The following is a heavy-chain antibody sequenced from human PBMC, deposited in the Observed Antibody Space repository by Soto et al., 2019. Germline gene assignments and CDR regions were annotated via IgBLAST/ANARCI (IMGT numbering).Heavy chain of an antibody. CDR2: ITIRTGNV. CDR3: VRDRDLYRDMLHPDL. J-gene: IGHJ4*01. V-gene: IGHV3-48*02. D-gene: IGHD1-26*01. Sequence: PGGSLRLSCEASGFTISECSMNWVRQAPGKGLEWLAYITIRTGNVLYADSVRGRFTISADNAENSVILQMNSLRDEDSAVYFCVRDRDLYRDMLHPDLWGQGTLVTVS. CDR1: GFTISECS.